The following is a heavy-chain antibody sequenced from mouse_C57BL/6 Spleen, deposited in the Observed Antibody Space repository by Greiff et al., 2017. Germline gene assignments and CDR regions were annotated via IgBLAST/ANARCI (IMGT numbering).Heavy chain of an antibody. CDR3: ARGGGLPHYYAMDY. V-gene: IGHV1-43*01. Sequence: EVQLQESGPELVKPGASVKISCKASGYSFTGYYMHWVKPSSEKSLEWIGEINPSTGGTSYNQKFKGKATLTVDKSSSTAYMQLKSLTSEDSAVYSCARGGGLPHYYAMDYWGQGTSVTVSS. CDR2: INPSTGGT. CDR1: GYSFTGYY. J-gene: IGHJ4*01. D-gene: IGHD2-2*01.